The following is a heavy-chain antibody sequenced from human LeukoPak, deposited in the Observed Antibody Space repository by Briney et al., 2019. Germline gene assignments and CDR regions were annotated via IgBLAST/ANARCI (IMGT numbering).Heavy chain of an antibody. J-gene: IGHJ5*02. CDR1: GYTFTNYY. CDR3: ARELSNANNWKNNWFDP. D-gene: IGHD1-20*01. Sequence: ASVKVSCKASGYTFTNYYMHWVRQAPGQGLEWMGIINPSGGSTSYAQKFQGRVTMTRDTSTSTVYMELSSLRSEDTAVYYCARELSNANNWKNNWFDPWGQGTLVTVSS. CDR2: INPSGGST. V-gene: IGHV1-46*01.